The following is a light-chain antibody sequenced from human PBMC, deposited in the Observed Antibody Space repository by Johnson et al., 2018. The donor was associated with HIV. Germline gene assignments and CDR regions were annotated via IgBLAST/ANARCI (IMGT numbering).Light chain of an antibody. CDR3: GTWDSSLSAYV. J-gene: IGLJ1*01. V-gene: IGLV1-51*01. Sequence: QSVLTQPPSVSAAPGQKVTISCSGSSSNIGNNYVSWYQQIPGTAPKLLIYDNNKRPSGIPDRFLGSKSGTSATLGITGLQTGDEADYYCGTWDSSLSAYVFGTGTKVTVL. CDR1: SSNIGNNY. CDR2: DNN.